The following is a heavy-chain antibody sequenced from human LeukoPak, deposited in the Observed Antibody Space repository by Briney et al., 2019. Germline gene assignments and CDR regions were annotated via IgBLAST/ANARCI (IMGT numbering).Heavy chain of an antibody. V-gene: IGHV1-2*06. Sequence: ASVKVSCKASGYTFTGDYMHWVRQAPGQGLEWMGRINPNSGDINYAQKFQGRVSMTRDTSASTAYMELSRLRSDDTAVYYCARDHLGTDFDHWGQGTLVTVSS. J-gene: IGHJ4*02. CDR2: INPNSGDI. CDR3: ARDHLGTDFDH. D-gene: IGHD1-14*01. CDR1: GYTFTGDY.